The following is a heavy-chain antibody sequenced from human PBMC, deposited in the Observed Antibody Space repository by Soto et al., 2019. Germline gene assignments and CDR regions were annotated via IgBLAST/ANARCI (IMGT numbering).Heavy chain of an antibody. CDR3: AKAPQRNYYGSGSYYNYGMDV. J-gene: IGHJ6*02. CDR2: IYSGGTP. CDR1: GFTVSSNY. V-gene: IGHV3-53*01. Sequence: EVQLVESGGGLIQPGGSLRLSCAASGFTVSSNYMSCVRQAPGKGLEWVSVIYSGGTPYYADSVKGRFTISRDNAKNSLYLQMNSLRAEDTALYYCAKAPQRNYYGSGSYYNYGMDVWGQGTTVTVSS. D-gene: IGHD3-10*01.